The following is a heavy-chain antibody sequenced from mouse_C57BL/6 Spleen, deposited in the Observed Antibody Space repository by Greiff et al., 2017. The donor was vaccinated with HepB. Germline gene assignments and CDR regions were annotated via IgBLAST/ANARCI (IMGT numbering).Heavy chain of an antibody. CDR1: GYTFTDYE. D-gene: IGHD1-1*01. J-gene: IGHJ1*03. V-gene: IGHV1-15*01. Sequence: QVHVKQSGAELVRPGASVTLSCKASGYTFTDYEMHWVKQTPVHGLEWIGAIDPETGGTAYNQKFKGKAILTADKSSSTAYMELRSLTSEDSAVYYCTRYGSSYEGYFDVWGTGTTVTVSS. CDR3: TRYGSSYEGYFDV. CDR2: IDPETGGT.